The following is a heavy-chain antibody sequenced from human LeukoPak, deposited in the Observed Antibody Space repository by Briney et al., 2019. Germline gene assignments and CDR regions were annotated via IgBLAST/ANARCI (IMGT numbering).Heavy chain of an antibody. CDR3: ARDYLVGAPLDS. CDR1: GVSIANYY. CDR2: MYISGST. D-gene: IGHD1-26*01. Sequence: SETLSLTCTVSGVSIANYYWAWIRQPAGKGLEWIGRMYISGSTNYNPSLKSRVSISIDKTKNQFSLKLRSVTAADTAIYYCARDYLVGAPLDSWGQGTLVTVSS. V-gene: IGHV4-4*07. J-gene: IGHJ4*02.